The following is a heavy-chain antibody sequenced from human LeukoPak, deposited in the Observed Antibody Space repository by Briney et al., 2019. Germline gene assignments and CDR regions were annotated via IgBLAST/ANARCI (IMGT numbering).Heavy chain of an antibody. Sequence: GGSLRLSCAASGFTFDDYGMSWVRQAQGKGLEWVSGINWNGGSTGYADSVKGRFTISRDNAKNSLYLQINSLRAEDAALYYCARDLGGDEEGDYWGKGTLVTVSS. V-gene: IGHV3-20*04. CDR1: GFTFDDYG. D-gene: IGHD2-21*01. J-gene: IGHJ4*02. CDR3: ARDLGGDEEGDY. CDR2: INWNGGST.